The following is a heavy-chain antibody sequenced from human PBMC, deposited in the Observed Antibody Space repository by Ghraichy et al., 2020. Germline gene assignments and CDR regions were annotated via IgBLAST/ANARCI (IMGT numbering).Heavy chain of an antibody. CDR3: PRPPHTAARPWWFDP. V-gene: IGHV4-59*01. D-gene: IGHD6-6*01. J-gene: IGHJ5*02. CDR2: IYKGGRT. CDR1: GGSIGGSY. Sequence: SETLSLTCTVSGGSIGGSYWPWIRQPPGKRLEWIGYIYKGGRTDTNPSLRSRVTISLDSSKNQFSLRLRSVPATDTAVYFFPRPPHTAARPWWFDPWGQGKLVTVSS.